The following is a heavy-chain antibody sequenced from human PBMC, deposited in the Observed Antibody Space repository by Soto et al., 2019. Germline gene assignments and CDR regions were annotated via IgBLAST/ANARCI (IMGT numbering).Heavy chain of an antibody. D-gene: IGHD1-1*01. CDR2: ISNSGST. CDR1: CGYSIDFD. Sequence: YTVFCGYSIDFDWSRVLQNTRKRLEWIGYISNSGSTNYNPSLKSRVTISVDTSKNQFSLNLRAVTAADTAVYYCTRHPKLPALGSMGFFQDWGQGTLVTVSS. V-gene: IGHV4-59*08. J-gene: IGHJ1*01. CDR3: TRHPKLPALGSMGFFQD.